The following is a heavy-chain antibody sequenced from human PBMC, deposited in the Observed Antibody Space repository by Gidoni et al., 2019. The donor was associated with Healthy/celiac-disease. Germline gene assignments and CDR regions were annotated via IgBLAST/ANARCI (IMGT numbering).Heavy chain of an antibody. CDR3: ARQRGGMDV. J-gene: IGHJ6*02. Sequence: QLQLQESGPGLVKPSETLSLPCPVFGGSIISSSYYWGWIRQPQGKGLEWIGSIYYSGSTYYNPSRKRRVTISVDTSKNQFSLKLSSVTAADTAVYYCARQRGGMDVWGQGTTVTVSS. CDR2: IYYSGST. D-gene: IGHD1-26*01. CDR1: GGSIISSSYY. V-gene: IGHV4-39*01.